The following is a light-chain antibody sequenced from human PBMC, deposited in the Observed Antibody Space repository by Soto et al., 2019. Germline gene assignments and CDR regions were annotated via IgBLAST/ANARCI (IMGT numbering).Light chain of an antibody. J-gene: IGKJ4*01. CDR3: HQRSNWPPFT. V-gene: IGKV3-11*01. CDR2: DAS. Sequence: EIVLTQSPATLSLSPGERATLSCRASQSVRRYLAWYQQKPGQAPRLLIYDASTRATGIPARFSGSGSETDFTLTITSLEPEDFAVYYCHQRSNWPPFTFGGGTKVDIK. CDR1: QSVRRY.